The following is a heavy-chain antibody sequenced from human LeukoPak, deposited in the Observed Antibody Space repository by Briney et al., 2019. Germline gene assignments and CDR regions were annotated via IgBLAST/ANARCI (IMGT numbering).Heavy chain of an antibody. V-gene: IGHV3-23*01. D-gene: IGHD3-16*01. CDR2: ISGSGGST. CDR3: AKIIPMARGKIDAFDI. Sequence: GGSLRLSCAASGFTFSSYAMSWVRQAPGKGLEWVSAISGSGGSTYYADSVKGRFTISRDNSKNTLYLQMNSLRAEDTAVYYCAKIIPMARGKIDAFDIWGQGTMVTVSS. CDR1: GFTFSSYA. J-gene: IGHJ3*02.